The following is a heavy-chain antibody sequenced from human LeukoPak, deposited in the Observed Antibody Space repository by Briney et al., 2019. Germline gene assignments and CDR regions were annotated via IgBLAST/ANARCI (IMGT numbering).Heavy chain of an antibody. CDR3: AKVNWGSRCFDY. J-gene: IGHJ4*02. CDR1: RFTFSSYA. Sequence: GGSLGLSCAASRFTFSSYAMTWVSQAPGKGLEWVSLISSNGVNTYYADSVKGRFTISRDNSKNTLYVQMNSLRAEDTAVYHCAKVNWGSRCFDYWGQGTLVTVSS. D-gene: IGHD7-27*01. CDR2: ISSNGVNT. V-gene: IGHV3-23*01.